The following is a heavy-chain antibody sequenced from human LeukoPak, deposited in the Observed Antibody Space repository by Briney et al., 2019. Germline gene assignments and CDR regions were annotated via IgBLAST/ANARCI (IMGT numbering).Heavy chain of an antibody. D-gene: IGHD4-23*01. V-gene: IGHV5-51*01. CDR3: ARLFSGGDSPYFDY. CDR2: IYPTDSDT. Sequence: GESLRISCQASGYRFTNYWIGWVRQMPGKGLEWMGIIYPTDSDTRYSPSFQGQVTISIDKSISTAYLQWRSLKASDTAIYYCARLFSGGDSPYFDYWGQGTLVPVSS. J-gene: IGHJ4*02. CDR1: GYRFTNYW.